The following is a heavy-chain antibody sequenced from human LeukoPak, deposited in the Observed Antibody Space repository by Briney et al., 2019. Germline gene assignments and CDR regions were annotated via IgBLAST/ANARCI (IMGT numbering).Heavy chain of an antibody. CDR3: VKGHCSSSSCFPNYYYYMDV. CDR2: ISWNRASI. Sequence: PGRSLRLSCAGSGFIFDEYAMHWVRQAPGKGLEWVSGISWNRASIAYADSVKGRFTISRDNAKNLLFLQMTSLRAADTALYYCVKGHCSSSSCFPNYYYYMDVWGKGTTVTVSS. CDR1: GFIFDEYA. V-gene: IGHV3-9*01. D-gene: IGHD2-15*01. J-gene: IGHJ6*03.